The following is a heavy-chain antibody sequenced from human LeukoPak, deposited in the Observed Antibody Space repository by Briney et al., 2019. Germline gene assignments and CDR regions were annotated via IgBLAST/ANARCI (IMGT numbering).Heavy chain of an antibody. D-gene: IGHD1-20*01. V-gene: IGHV3-43*02. CDR2: ISGDGGST. CDR3: AKEVGITGTSDY. CDR1: GFTFDDYA. Sequence: PGGSLRLSCAASGFTFDDYAMHWVRQAPGKGLEWVSLISGDGGSTYYADSVKGRFTISRDNSKNSLYLQMNSLRTEDIALYYCAKEVGITGTSDYWGQGTLVTVSS. J-gene: IGHJ4*02.